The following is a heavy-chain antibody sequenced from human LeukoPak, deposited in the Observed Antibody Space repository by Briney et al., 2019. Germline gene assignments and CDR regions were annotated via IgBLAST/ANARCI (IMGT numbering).Heavy chain of an antibody. CDR1: GFTFNSYA. D-gene: IGHD2-15*01. V-gene: IGHV3-23*01. Sequence: GGSLRLSCAASGFTFNSYAMNWVRQAPGKGLEWVSAITGSGGRTYYADSVRGRFTISRDNSRNTLYLQMNSLRAEDTAIYYCAKNGDRGAYCSGGTCYPYYYYYMDVWGKGTTVTISS. J-gene: IGHJ6*03. CDR2: ITGSGGRT. CDR3: AKNGDRGAYCSGGTCYPYYYYYMDV.